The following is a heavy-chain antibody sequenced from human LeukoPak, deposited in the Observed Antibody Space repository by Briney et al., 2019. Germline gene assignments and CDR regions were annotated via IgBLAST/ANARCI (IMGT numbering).Heavy chain of an antibody. CDR1: GFSFSDSH. CDR2: ITSSGTTT. J-gene: IGHJ4*02. Sequence: GGSLRLSCSASGFSFSDSHMSCFPLSPEKGLEWIAYITSSGTTTEYADSVKGRFTISRVNAKNSLYLQMNSLRPEDTAVYYCARDPDYGDPYWGQGTLVTVSS. V-gene: IGHV3-11*01. D-gene: IGHD4/OR15-4a*01. CDR3: ARDPDYGDPY.